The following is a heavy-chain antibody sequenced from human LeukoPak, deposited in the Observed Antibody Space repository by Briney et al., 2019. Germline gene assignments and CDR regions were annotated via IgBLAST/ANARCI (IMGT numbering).Heavy chain of an antibody. CDR1: GFTFSSYA. V-gene: IGHV3-23*01. J-gene: IGHJ3*02. CDR2: ISGSGGST. Sequence: PGGSLRLSCAASGFTFSSYAMSWVRQAPGKGLEWVSAISGSGGSTYYADSVKGRFTISRDNSKNTLYLQMNSLRAEDTAVYYCAGSSYDSSGTRGAFDIWGQGTMVTVSS. CDR3: AGSSYDSSGTRGAFDI. D-gene: IGHD3-22*01.